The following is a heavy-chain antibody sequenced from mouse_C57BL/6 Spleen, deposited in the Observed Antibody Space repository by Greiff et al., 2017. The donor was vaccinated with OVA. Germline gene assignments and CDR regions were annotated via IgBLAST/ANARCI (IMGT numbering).Heavy chain of an antibody. J-gene: IGHJ2*01. D-gene: IGHD1-1*01. V-gene: IGHV1-82*01. CDR2: IYPGDGDT. CDR1: GYAFSSSW. Sequence: VQVVESGPELVKPGASVKISCKASGYAFSSSWMNWVKQRPGKGLEWIGRIYPGDGDTNYNGKFKGKATLTADKSSSTAYMQLSSLTSEDSAVYFCASNYYGSSPYFDYWGQGTTLTVSS. CDR3: ASNYYGSSPYFDY.